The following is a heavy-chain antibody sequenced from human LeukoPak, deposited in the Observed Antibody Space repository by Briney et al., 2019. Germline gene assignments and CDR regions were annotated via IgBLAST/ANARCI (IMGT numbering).Heavy chain of an antibody. J-gene: IGHJ5*02. V-gene: IGHV1-69*04. CDR2: IIPILGIA. Sequence: ASVKVSCKASGGTFSSYAISWVRQAPGQGLEWMGRIIPILGIANYAQKFQGRVTITADKSTSTAYMELSSLRSEDTAVYYCASHRGYCSGGSCYAGNWFDPLGQGTLVTVSS. CDR3: ASHRGYCSGGSCYAGNWFDP. D-gene: IGHD2-15*01. CDR1: GGTFSSYA.